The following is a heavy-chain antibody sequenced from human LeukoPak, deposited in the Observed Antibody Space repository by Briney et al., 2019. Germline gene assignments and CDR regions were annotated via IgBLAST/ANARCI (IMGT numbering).Heavy chain of an antibody. CDR2: INHSGST. CDR1: GGSFSGYY. Sequence: PSETLSLTCAVYGGSFSGYYWSWIRQPPGKGLEWIGEINHSGSTNYNPSLKSRVTISVDTSKNQFSLKLSSVTAADTAVYYCARFTSGYSYWGQGTLVTVSS. D-gene: IGHD3-22*01. CDR3: ARFTSGYSY. J-gene: IGHJ4*02. V-gene: IGHV4-34*01.